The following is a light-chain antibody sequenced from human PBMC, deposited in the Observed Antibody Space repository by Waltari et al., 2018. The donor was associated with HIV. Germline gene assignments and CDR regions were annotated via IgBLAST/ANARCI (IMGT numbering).Light chain of an antibody. V-gene: IGLV1-47*01. J-gene: IGLJ2*01. CDR1: SSNIGTNY. CDR2: RNN. CDR3: AAWDDTLTVV. Sequence: QSVLTQPPSASGTPGQSVTISCSGTSSNIGTNYVYWYQQFPGTAPKLLIYRNNKRPSWVPDRFSGSKSGTSASLAISGLRSDDEADYYCAAWDDTLTVVFGGGTKLTVL.